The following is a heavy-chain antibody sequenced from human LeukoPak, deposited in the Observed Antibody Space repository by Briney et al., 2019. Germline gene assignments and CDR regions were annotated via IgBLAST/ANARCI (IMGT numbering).Heavy chain of an antibody. CDR3: AKVYDSSGYYSYYFDY. CDR1: GFTFSSYE. J-gene: IGHJ4*02. V-gene: IGHV3-48*01. CDR2: ISSSSSTI. D-gene: IGHD3-22*01. Sequence: GGSLILSCAASGFTFSSYEMNWVRQAPGKGLEWVSYISSSSSTIYYADSVKGRFTISRDNSKNTLYLQMNSLRAEDTAVYYCAKVYDSSGYYSYYFDYWGQGTLVTVSS.